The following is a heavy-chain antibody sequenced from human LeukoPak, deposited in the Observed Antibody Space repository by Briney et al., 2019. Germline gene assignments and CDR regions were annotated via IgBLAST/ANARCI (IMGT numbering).Heavy chain of an antibody. CDR3: ARDYHMGYSLPGVGY. J-gene: IGHJ4*02. CDR2: ISSSSSYI. CDR1: GFTFSSYF. D-gene: IGHD3-22*01. V-gene: IGHV3-21*01. Sequence: GGSLRLSCAASGFTFSSYFMNWVRQAPGKGLEWVSSISSSSSYIYYADSVKGRFSISRDNAKNSLYLQMTSLRAEDTAMYYCARDYHMGYSLPGVGYWGQGTLATVSS.